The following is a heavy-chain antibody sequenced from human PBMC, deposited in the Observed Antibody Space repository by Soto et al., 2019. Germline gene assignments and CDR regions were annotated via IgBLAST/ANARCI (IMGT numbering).Heavy chain of an antibody. CDR2: IDGPTTNT. CDR3: VTWLSAHFDY. CDR1: GFTFAHYS. V-gene: IGHV3-23*05. J-gene: IGHJ4*02. D-gene: IGHD6-19*01. Sequence: PXESLSLSCAASGFTFAHYSMMWARQAPGRGLEWVSTIDGPTTNTHYIDSVKGRFFISRDNAINTVYLQMNGLRAEDTAVYYCVTWLSAHFDYWGRGTLVTVSS.